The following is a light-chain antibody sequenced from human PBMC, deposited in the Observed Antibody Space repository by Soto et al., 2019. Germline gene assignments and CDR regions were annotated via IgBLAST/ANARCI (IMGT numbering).Light chain of an antibody. Sequence: QPVLTQPPSVSGAPGQRVTISCTGSSSNIGAGYDVHWYQQLPGTAPKLPIYGNSNRPSGVPDRFSGSKSGTSASLAITGLQAEDEADYYCQSYDSSLSGSDVVFGGGTQLTVL. V-gene: IGLV1-40*01. CDR1: SSNIGAGYD. J-gene: IGLJ2*01. CDR3: QSYDSSLSGSDVV. CDR2: GNS.